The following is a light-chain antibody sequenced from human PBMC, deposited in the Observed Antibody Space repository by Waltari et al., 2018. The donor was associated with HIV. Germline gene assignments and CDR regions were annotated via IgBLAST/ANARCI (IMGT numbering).Light chain of an antibody. Sequence: QSALTQPASVSGSPGQSITISCTGTSSDVGGYNYVSWYQQHPGKAPKLMIYEVSNRPSGVSNRFSGSKSGNTASLTIFGLQAEDEADYYCSSYTSSSTNVFGTGTK. V-gene: IGLV2-14*01. CDR1: SSDVGGYNY. J-gene: IGLJ1*01. CDR2: EVS. CDR3: SSYTSSSTNV.